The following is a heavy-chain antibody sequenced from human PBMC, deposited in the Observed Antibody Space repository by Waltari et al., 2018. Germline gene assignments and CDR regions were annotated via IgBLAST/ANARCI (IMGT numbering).Heavy chain of an antibody. J-gene: IGHJ3*02. D-gene: IGHD1-26*01. CDR3: AKDIGVGATGAFDI. CDR2: ISWNSGSI. V-gene: IGHV3-9*03. CDR1: GFPFDDYA. Sequence: EVQLVESGGGLVQPGRSLRLSCAASGFPFDDYAMHWVRQAPGKGLEWVSGISWNSGSIGYADSVKSRFTISRDNAKNSLYLQMNSLRAEDMALYYCAKDIGVGATGAFDIWGQGTMVTVSS.